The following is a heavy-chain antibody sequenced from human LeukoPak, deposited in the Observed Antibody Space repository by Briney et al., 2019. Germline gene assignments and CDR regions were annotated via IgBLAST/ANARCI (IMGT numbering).Heavy chain of an antibody. D-gene: IGHD6-19*01. CDR3: ARETSITVDGTNRDAFDI. Sequence: GGSLRLSCAASEXTFSNYGMHWVPQAPGKGLEWVAVIWYDGSNEDYVDSVKGRFTVSRDNSKNTLYLQMNSLRAEDTAVYYCARETSITVDGTNRDAFDIWGQGTWVTVSS. J-gene: IGHJ3*02. V-gene: IGHV3-33*01. CDR1: EXTFSNYG. CDR2: IWYDGSNE.